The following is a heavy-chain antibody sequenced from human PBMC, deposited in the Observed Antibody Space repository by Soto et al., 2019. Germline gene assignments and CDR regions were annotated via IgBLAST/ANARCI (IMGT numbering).Heavy chain of an antibody. J-gene: IGHJ4*02. V-gene: IGHV3-30*04. CDR2: ISYDGKNK. Sequence: QVQLVESGGGVVQPGRSLRLSCAASGFTFSSNVMHWVRQAPGKGLEWVAGISYDGKNKYYADSVKGRFTISRDNSKNTLDLQMNSLTIEDTAVYYCARLRGSYSWYFDYWGQGTLVTVSS. CDR3: ARLRGSYSWYFDY. CDR1: GFTFSSNV. D-gene: IGHD1-26*01.